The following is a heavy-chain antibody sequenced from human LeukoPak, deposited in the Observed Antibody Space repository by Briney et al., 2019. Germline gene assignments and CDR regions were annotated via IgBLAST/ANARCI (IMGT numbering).Heavy chain of an antibody. Sequence: ASVKVSCKASGYTFTHYYVHWVRQAPGQGLEWMGWINPNTGGTNYAQKFQGRVTMTRDTSISTAYMDLSRLRSDDTAVYYCARDSSTVTTPYVDYWGQGTLVTASS. V-gene: IGHV1-2*02. CDR2: INPNTGGT. CDR3: ARDSSTVTTPYVDY. CDR1: GYTFTHYY. D-gene: IGHD4-4*01. J-gene: IGHJ4*02.